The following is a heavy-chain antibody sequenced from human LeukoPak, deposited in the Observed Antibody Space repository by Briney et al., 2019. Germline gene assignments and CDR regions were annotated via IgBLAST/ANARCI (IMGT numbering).Heavy chain of an antibody. D-gene: IGHD2-21*01. CDR1: GFTVSSSY. CDR2: IYIDGRT. J-gene: IGHJ3*02. V-gene: IGHV3-66*01. Sequence: PGGSLRLSCAASGFTVSSSYLSWVRQAPGKGLEWVSIIYIDGRTYFADSVKGRFTISRDHSKNTVSLQLNSLRGEDTAVYYCAKNSFQAFDMWGQGTMVTVSS. CDR3: AKNSFQAFDM.